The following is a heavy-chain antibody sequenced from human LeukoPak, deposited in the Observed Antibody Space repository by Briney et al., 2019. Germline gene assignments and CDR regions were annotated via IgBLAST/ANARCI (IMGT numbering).Heavy chain of an antibody. D-gene: IGHD4-17*01. CDR2: ISPDGSKP. J-gene: IGHJ5*02. Sequence: GGSLRLSCAASGFTFGSYAMSWVRQAPGKGLVWVSRISPDGSKPDYADSVKGRFTVSRDNAKNTLYLQMNSLRAEDSAVYYCARNFDYGDYLWGQGTLVTVSS. CDR1: GFTFGSYA. V-gene: IGHV3-74*01. CDR3: ARNFDYGDYL.